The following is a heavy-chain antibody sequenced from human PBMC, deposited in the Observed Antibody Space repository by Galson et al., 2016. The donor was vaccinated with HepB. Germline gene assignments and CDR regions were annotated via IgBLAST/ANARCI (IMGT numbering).Heavy chain of an antibody. D-gene: IGHD1-26*01. J-gene: IGHJ4*02. CDR3: ARDPWVDY. Sequence: SLRLSCAASGFTFSSYAMSWVRQAPGKGLEWVSHISSSSSTIKYADSVKGRFTISRDNAKNSLYLQVNSLRDEDTAVYYCARDPWVDYWGQGTLVTVSS. CDR2: ISSSSSTI. CDR1: GFTFSSYA. V-gene: IGHV3-48*02.